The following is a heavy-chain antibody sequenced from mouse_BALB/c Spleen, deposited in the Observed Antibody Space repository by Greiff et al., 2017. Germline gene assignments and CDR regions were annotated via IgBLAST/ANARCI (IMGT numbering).Heavy chain of an antibody. V-gene: IGHV1-7*01. D-gene: IGHD2-4*01. CDR2: INPSTGYT. CDR3: ARSGDYVAAWFAY. J-gene: IGHJ3*01. CDR1: GYTFTSYW. Sequence: VKLQESGAELAKPGASVKMSCKASGYTFTSYWMHWVKQRPGQGLEWIGYINPSTGYTEYNQKFKDKATLTADKSSSTAYMQLSSLTSEDSAVYYCARSGDYVAAWFAYWGQGTLVTVSA.